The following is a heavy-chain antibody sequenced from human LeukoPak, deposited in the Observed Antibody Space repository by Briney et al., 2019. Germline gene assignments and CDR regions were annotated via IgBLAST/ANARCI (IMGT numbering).Heavy chain of an antibody. CDR3: ARGALWFGDPGYMDV. V-gene: IGHV4-61*02. CDR2: IYTSGST. J-gene: IGHJ6*03. Sequence: PSETLSLTCTVSGGSISSGSYYWSWIRQPAGKGLEWIGRIYTSGSTNYNPSLKSRVTMSVDTSKNQISLKLSSVTAADTAVYYCARGALWFGDPGYMDVWGKGTTVTVSS. CDR1: GGSISSGSYY. D-gene: IGHD3-10*01.